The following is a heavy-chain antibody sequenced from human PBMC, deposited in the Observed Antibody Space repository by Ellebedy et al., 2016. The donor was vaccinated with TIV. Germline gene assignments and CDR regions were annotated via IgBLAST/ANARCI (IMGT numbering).Heavy chain of an antibody. J-gene: IGHJ4*02. CDR1: GFTFSSYA. CDR2: ISSNGGST. V-gene: IGHV3-64*01. D-gene: IGHD3-16*01. CDR3: AKIPPAYDYVPDY. Sequence: GESLKISCAASGFTFSSYAMHWVRQAPGKGLEYVSAISSNGGSTYYANSVKGRFTISRDNSKKTLNLQMGSMRADDMAVYYFAKIPPAYDYVPDYWGQGTLVTVSS.